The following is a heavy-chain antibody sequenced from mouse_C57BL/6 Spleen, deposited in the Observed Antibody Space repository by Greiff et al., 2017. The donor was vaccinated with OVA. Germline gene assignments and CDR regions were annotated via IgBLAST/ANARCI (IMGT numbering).Heavy chain of an antibody. D-gene: IGHD1-1*01. CDR1: GYTFTSYW. J-gene: IGHJ1*03. Sequence: QVQLQQPGAELVRPGTSVKLSCKASGYTFTSYWMHWVKQRPGQGLEWIGVIDPSDSYTNYNQKFKGKATLTVDTSSSTAYMQLSSLTSEDSAVYYCARTISYYYGSSYWYFDVWGTGTTATVSS. CDR2: IDPSDSYT. CDR3: ARTISYYYGSSYWYFDV. V-gene: IGHV1-59*01.